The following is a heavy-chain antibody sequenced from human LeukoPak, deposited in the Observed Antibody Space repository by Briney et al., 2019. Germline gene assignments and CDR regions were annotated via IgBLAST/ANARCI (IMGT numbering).Heavy chain of an antibody. CDR1: GASVSGSNYY. CDR2: IYSSGST. D-gene: IGHD3-22*01. J-gene: IGHJ4*02. CDR3: AKVVDHGYSDY. Sequence: SETLSLTCAVSGASVSGSNYYWGWIRQPPGKGLEWIGNIYSSGSTYYNASLQSRVTISIDTSKNQFSLKLSSVTAADTAVYYCAKVVDHGYSDYWGQGTLVTVSS. V-gene: IGHV4-39*07.